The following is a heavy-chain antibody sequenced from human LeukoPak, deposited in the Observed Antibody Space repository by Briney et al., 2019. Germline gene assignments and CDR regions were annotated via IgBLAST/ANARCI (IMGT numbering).Heavy chain of an antibody. CDR1: GGSTSTGDYY. CDR2: IYTSGST. CDR3: ARYHSRSHEGWIDP. V-gene: IGHV4-61*02. Sequence: SETLSLTCIVSGGSTSTGDYYCSWIRQPAGKGLEWIGRIYTSGSTNYNPSLKSRVTMSVDTSQNQFSLKLSSVTAADTAVYYCARYHSRSHEGWIDPWGQGALVTVSS. J-gene: IGHJ5*02. D-gene: IGHD3-10*01.